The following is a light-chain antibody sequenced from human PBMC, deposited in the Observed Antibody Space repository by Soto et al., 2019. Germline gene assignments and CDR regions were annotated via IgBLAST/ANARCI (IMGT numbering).Light chain of an antibody. Sequence: QSALTQPPSASGSPGQSVTISCTGTSSDVDDYNYVSWYQQHPGKAPKLMIYEVNVRPSGVPDRFSGSKSGNTASLTVSGLQAEDGADYYCSSSAGSNNLGVFGGGTKLTVL. CDR3: SSSAGSNNLGV. J-gene: IGLJ2*01. CDR2: EVN. CDR1: SSDVDDYNY. V-gene: IGLV2-8*01.